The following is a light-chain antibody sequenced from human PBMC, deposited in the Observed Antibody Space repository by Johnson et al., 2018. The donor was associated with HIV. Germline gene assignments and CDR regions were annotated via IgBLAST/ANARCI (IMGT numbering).Light chain of an antibody. CDR3: GRWDDSLSTYG. Sequence: QSVLTQPPSVSAAPGQKVTISCSGSSSNIGNNYVSWYQQFPGTAPKLLIYDNTKRPSGIPDRFSGSKSGTSATLGITGLQTGDEADYSCGRWDDSLSTYGFGTGTKVTVL. CDR2: DNT. CDR1: SSNIGNNY. J-gene: IGLJ1*01. V-gene: IGLV1-51*01.